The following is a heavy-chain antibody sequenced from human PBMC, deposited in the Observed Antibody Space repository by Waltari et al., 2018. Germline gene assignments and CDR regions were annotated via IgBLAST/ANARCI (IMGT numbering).Heavy chain of an antibody. V-gene: IGHV1-8*01. CDR2: MNPNSGYT. Sequence: QVQLVQSGAEVKKPGASVKVSCKASGYTFTSFDINWVRQATGQGLEWMGWMNPNSGYTGYAQKFQGRVTMTRNTSISTAYMELSTLRSEDTAVYYCARGNGYDNSGYSAYGPYPDYWGQGTLVTVSS. CDR3: ARGNGYDNSGYSAYGPYPDY. J-gene: IGHJ4*02. D-gene: IGHD3-22*01. CDR1: GYTFTSFD.